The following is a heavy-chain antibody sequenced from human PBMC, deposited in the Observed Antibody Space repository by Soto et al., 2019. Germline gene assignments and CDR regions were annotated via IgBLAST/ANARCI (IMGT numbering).Heavy chain of an antibody. CDR3: AKLVIGYCSGNTCDDY. CDR1: GFTFSYS. Sequence: VQLLESGGGLIQPGGSLRLSCAASGFTFSYSIHWLRQAPGKGLEWVAYISYDSSNKFYGDSVKGRFTIYRDNSKNTQFLQMNSLRAEDTAVYYCAKLVIGYCSGNTCDDYWGQGTLVAVSS. D-gene: IGHD2-15*01. J-gene: IGHJ4*02. CDR2: ISYDSSNK. V-gene: IGHV3-30*18.